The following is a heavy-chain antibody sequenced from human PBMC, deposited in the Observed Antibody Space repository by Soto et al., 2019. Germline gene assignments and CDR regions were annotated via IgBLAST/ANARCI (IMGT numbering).Heavy chain of an antibody. CDR2: ISAYNGNT. Sequence: GAPVKVSSKASGYTFTSYGISSARQAPGQGLEWMGWISAYNGNTNYAQKLQGRVTMTTDTSTSTAYMELRSLRSDDTAVYYCARRDRYWSGGRCYSEWLDHWGKGPLVNVSS. CDR1: GYTFTSYG. CDR3: ARRDRYWSGGRCYSEWLDH. J-gene: IGHJ5*02. V-gene: IGHV1-18*01. D-gene: IGHD2-15*01.